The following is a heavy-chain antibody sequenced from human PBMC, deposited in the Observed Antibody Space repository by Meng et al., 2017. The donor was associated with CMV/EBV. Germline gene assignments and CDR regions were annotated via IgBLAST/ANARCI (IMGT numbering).Heavy chain of an antibody. J-gene: IGHJ5*02. D-gene: IGHD6-6*01. CDR1: GFTFSSYG. CDR3: ARELAARNWFDP. V-gene: IGHV3-30*02. Sequence: GESLKISCAASGFTFSSYGMHWVRQAPGKGLEWVAFIRYDGSNKYYADSVKGRFTISRDNSKNTLYLQMNSLRAEDTAVYYCARELAARNWFDPWGQGTLVTVSS. CDR2: IRYDGSNK.